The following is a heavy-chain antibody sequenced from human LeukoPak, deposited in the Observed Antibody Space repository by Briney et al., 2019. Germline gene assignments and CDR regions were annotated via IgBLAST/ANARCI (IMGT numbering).Heavy chain of an antibody. Sequence: GESLKISCKGSGYRFTSYWIGWVRPMPGKGLEWMGIIYPGDSDTRYSPSFQGQVTISADKSISTAYLQWSSLKASDTAMYYCARPRSSTNNYYGMDVWGQGTTVTVSS. D-gene: IGHD2-2*01. CDR1: GYRFTSYW. V-gene: IGHV5-51*01. J-gene: IGHJ6*02. CDR3: ARPRSSTNNYYGMDV. CDR2: IYPGDSDT.